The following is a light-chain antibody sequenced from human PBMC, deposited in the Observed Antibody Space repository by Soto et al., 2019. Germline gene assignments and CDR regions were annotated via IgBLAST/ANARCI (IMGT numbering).Light chain of an antibody. CDR3: QQYYSFPPT. J-gene: IGKJ1*01. Sequence: DIQMTQSPSSLSASVGDRVTITCRASQGIRNDLGWYQQKPGKAPKRLIFVASSLQSGVPSRFSGSGSGTDFTLTISCLQSEDFATYYCQQYYSFPPTFGQGTKVDI. V-gene: IGKV1-17*01. CDR1: QGIRND. CDR2: VAS.